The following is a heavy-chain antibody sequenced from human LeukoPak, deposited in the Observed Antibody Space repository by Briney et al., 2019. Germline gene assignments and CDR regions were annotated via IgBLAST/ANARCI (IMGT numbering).Heavy chain of an antibody. CDR2: IYTSGST. CDR3: ARLGQRWVGATESNWFDP. CDR1: GDSISSFH. Sequence: SETLSLTCTVSGDSISSFHWSWIRQPAGKGLEWIGRIYTSGSTYYNPSLKSRVTISVDTSKNQFSLKLSSVTAADTAVYYCARLGQRWVGATESNWFDPWGQGTLVTVSS. D-gene: IGHD1-26*01. V-gene: IGHV4-4*07. J-gene: IGHJ5*02.